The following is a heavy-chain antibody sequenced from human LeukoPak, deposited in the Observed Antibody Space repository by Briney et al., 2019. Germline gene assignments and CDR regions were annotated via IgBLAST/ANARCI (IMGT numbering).Heavy chain of an antibody. Sequence: GGSLRLSCAASGFTFSSYGMHWVRQAPGKGLEWVAVISYDGSNKYYAGSVKGRFTISRDNSKNTLYLQMNSLRAEDTAVYYCAKTGSSWYYFDYWGQGTLVTVSP. D-gene: IGHD6-13*01. V-gene: IGHV3-30*18. CDR3: AKTGSSWYYFDY. CDR1: GFTFSSYG. J-gene: IGHJ4*02. CDR2: ISYDGSNK.